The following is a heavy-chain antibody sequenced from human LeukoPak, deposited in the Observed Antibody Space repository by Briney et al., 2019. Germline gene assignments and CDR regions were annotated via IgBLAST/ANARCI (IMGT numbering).Heavy chain of an antibody. CDR2: ISSSSSYI. D-gene: IGHD2-2*01. J-gene: IGHJ6*02. CDR3: ARDPDIVVVPAAPLYGMDV. V-gene: IGHV3-21*01. CDR1: GFTFSSYS. Sequence: PGGSLRLSCAASGFTFSSYSMNWDRQAPGKGLEWVSSISSSSSYIYYADSVKGRFTISRDNAKNSLYLQMNSLRAEDTAVYYCARDPDIVVVPAAPLYGMDVWGQGTTVTVSS.